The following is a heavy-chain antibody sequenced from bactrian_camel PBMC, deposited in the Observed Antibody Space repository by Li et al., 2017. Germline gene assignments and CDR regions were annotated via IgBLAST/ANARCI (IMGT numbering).Heavy chain of an antibody. J-gene: IGHJ4*01. CDR2: IGSDGKVM. V-gene: IGHV3S6*01. Sequence: HVQLVESGGGSVQAGGSLRLSCVASTFTPGSSRYCLAWFSQVPGTEREGAARIGSDGKVMYTDAVKGRFTISKDSAKNTLYLQMNNMEPEDTAVYYCAADFSKFVYCDDSRVHADDFHYWGQGTQVTVS. CDR3: AADFSKFVYCDDSRVHADDFHY. CDR1: TFTPGSSRYC. D-gene: IGHD1*01.